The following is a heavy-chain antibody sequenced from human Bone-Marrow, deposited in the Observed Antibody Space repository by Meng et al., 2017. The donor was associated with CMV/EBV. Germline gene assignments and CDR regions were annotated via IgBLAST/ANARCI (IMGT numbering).Heavy chain of an antibody. CDR3: AVREWDSSSWYGYYYGMDV. Sequence: GESLKISCAASGFTFSSYGTHWVRQAPGKGLEWVAFIQYDGKNKYYADSVKGRFTISRDNSKNTLYLQMNSLRAEDTAVYYCAVREWDSSSWYGYYYGMDVWGQGTTVTVSS. V-gene: IGHV3-30*02. CDR2: IQYDGKNK. D-gene: IGHD6-13*01. CDR1: GFTFSSYG. J-gene: IGHJ6*02.